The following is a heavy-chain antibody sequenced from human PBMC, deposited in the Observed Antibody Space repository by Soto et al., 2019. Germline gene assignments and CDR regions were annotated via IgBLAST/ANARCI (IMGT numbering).Heavy chain of an antibody. J-gene: IGHJ5*02. CDR2: IIPIFGTA. CDR3: ASSSYYDSSGYYLTFLWFDP. D-gene: IGHD3-22*01. Sequence: GASVKVSCKASGGTFSRYAISWVRQAPGQGLEWMGGIIPIFGTANYAQKFQGRVTITADESTSTAYMELSSLRSEDTAVYYCASSSYYDSSGYYLTFLWFDPWGQGTLVTVSS. V-gene: IGHV1-69*13. CDR1: GGTFSRYA.